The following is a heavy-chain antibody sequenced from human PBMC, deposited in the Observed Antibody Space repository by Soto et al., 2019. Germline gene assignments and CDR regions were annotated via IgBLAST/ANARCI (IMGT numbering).Heavy chain of an antibody. J-gene: IGHJ4*02. CDR3: AKDQPPFVLVPAAPFDY. CDR2: ISGSGGST. V-gene: IGHV3-23*01. Sequence: PGGSLRLSCAASGFTFSSYAMSWVRQAPGKGLEWVSAISGSGGSTYYADSVKGRFTISRDNSKNTLYLQMNSLRAEDTAVYYCAKDQPPFVLVPAAPFDYWGQGTLVTVSS. D-gene: IGHD2-2*01. CDR1: GFTFSSYA.